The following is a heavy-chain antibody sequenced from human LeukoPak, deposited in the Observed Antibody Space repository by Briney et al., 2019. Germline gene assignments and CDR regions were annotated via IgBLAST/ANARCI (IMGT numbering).Heavy chain of an antibody. Sequence: PSETLSLTCTVSGGSITGYYWSWIRQPPGKGLEWIGYIFHIGTTSYNPSLKSRGTVSVDTSKNQFPLKVPSVTAADTAIYYCARHYTSGWDLDYWGQGTLVTVSS. CDR3: ARHYTSGWDLDY. V-gene: IGHV4-59*08. CDR2: IFHIGTT. CDR1: GGSITGYY. D-gene: IGHD6-19*01. J-gene: IGHJ4*02.